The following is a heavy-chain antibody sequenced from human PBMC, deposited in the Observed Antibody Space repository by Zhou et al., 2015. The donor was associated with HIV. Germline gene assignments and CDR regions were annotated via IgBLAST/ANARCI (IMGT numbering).Heavy chain of an antibody. CDR1: GFTFSSYA. Sequence: QVQLVESGGGVVQPGRSLRLSCAASGFTFSSYAMHWVRQAPGKGLEWVAIISYDGSNKYYADSVKGRFTISRDNSKNTLYLQMNSLRAEDTAVYYCARDGTSITRGRERFDYWGQGTLVTVSS. CDR3: ARDGTSITRGRERFDY. D-gene: IGHD1-14*01. V-gene: IGHV3-30-3*01. J-gene: IGHJ4*02. CDR2: ISYDGSNK.